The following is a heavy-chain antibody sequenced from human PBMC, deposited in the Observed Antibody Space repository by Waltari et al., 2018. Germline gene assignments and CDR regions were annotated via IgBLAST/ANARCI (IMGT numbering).Heavy chain of an antibody. V-gene: IGHV3-21*01. Sequence: EVQLLESGGGLVKPGGSLRLSCAASGFTFSSYSMNWVRQAPGKGLEWVSSISSSSSYIYYADVVKGGCTISRDKAKNSLYLQMNSLRAEDTAVYYCASPGAITIFGVALNGMDVWGQGTTVTVSS. CDR1: GFTFSSYS. CDR3: ASPGAITIFGVALNGMDV. J-gene: IGHJ6*02. CDR2: ISSSSSYI. D-gene: IGHD3-3*01.